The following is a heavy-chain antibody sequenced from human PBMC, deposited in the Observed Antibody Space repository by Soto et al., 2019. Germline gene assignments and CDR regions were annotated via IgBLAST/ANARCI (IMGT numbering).Heavy chain of an antibody. D-gene: IGHD1-26*01. V-gene: IGHV3-7*04. CDR3: SGGVGDAF. CDR2: INQDGSEK. CDR1: ESTVSRDW. Sequence: EVHLVESGGGLVQTGGSLRLSCAIFESTVSRDWMDWVRQAPGKGLEWVAHINQDGSEKYYVDSVKGRFTISRDKAKKSLYLQMNSLTPADTAMYYCSGGVGDAFWGQGTLVTVSS. J-gene: IGHJ4*02.